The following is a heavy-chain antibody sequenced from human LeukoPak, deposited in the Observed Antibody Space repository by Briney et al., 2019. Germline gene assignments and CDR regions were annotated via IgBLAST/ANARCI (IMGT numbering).Heavy chain of an antibody. CDR3: ATSYYDSSGYYYGLGY. Sequence: MPSETLSLTCAVSGGSISSYFWHWIRQPPGKGVEWIGYISYSGSTNYNLSLKSRVTISRDTSKNQFSLKLSSVTAADAAVYYCATSYYDSSGYYYGLGYWGQGTLVTVSS. D-gene: IGHD3-22*01. J-gene: IGHJ4*02. V-gene: IGHV4-59*01. CDR2: ISYSGST. CDR1: GGSISSYF.